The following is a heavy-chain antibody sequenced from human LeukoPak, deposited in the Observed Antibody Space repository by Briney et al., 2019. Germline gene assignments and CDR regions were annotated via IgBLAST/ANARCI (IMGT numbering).Heavy chain of an antibody. D-gene: IGHD6-19*01. CDR3: ARGQVAGTYLFDY. CDR1: GGSFSGYY. Sequence: PSETLSLTCAVYGGSFSGYYWSWIRQPPGKGLEWIGEINHSGSTNYNPSLKSRVTISVDTSKNQFSLKLSSVTAADTAVYYCARGQVAGTYLFDYWGQGTLVTVSS. J-gene: IGHJ4*02. V-gene: IGHV4-34*01. CDR2: INHSGST.